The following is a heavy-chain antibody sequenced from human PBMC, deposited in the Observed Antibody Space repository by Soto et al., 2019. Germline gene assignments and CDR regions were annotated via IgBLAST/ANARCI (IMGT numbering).Heavy chain of an antibody. Sequence: PSETLSLTCAVSGGSISSSNWWSWVRQPPGKGLEWIGEIYHSGSTNYNPSLKSRVTISVDKSKNQFSLKLSSVTAADTAVYYCARTRITIFGVVSSPNWFDPWGQGTLVTVSS. CDR3: ARTRITIFGVVSSPNWFDP. CDR2: IYHSGST. J-gene: IGHJ5*02. CDR1: GGSISSSNW. D-gene: IGHD3-3*01. V-gene: IGHV4-4*02.